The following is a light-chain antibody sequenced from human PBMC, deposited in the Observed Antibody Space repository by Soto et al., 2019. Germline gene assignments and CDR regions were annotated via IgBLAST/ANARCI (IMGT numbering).Light chain of an antibody. Sequence: QSVLTQPPSVSAAAGQKVTISCSGSSSNIGNNYVSWYQQLPGTAPKLLIYDNNKRPSGIPDRFSGSKSGTSGTLGITGLQTGDEADYYCGTWYSSLSAGVFGGGTKVTVL. V-gene: IGLV1-51*01. CDR1: SSNIGNNY. CDR2: DNN. J-gene: IGLJ2*01. CDR3: GTWYSSLSAGV.